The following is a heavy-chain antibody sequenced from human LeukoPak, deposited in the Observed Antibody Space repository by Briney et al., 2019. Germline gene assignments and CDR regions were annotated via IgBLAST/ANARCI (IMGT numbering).Heavy chain of an antibody. J-gene: IGHJ4*02. CDR3: ARDGGGELRHFDWLSFFDY. CDR1: GYTFTGYY. Sequence: ASVKVSCKASGYTFTGYYMHWVRQAPGQGLEWMGWINPNSGGTNYAQKFQGRVTMTRDTSISTAYMELSRLRADDTAVYYCARDGGGELRHFDWLSFFDYWGQGTLVTVSS. CDR2: INPNSGGT. V-gene: IGHV1-2*02. D-gene: IGHD3-9*01.